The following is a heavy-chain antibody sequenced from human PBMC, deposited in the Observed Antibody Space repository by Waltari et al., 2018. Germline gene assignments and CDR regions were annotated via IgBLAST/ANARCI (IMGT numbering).Heavy chain of an antibody. D-gene: IGHD4-17*01. Sequence: QVQLQQWGAGLLKPSETLSVTCTVYGGSFSNYYWTWIRQSPGKGLEWIGEINHSGSTIYNPSLKSRLSISVETSKNQFSLKLSFVSAADTAVYYCAREVRLNSYYYAMDVWGQGTTVTVSS. J-gene: IGHJ6*02. CDR3: AREVRLNSYYYAMDV. CDR2: INHSGST. V-gene: IGHV4-34*02. CDR1: GGSFSNYY.